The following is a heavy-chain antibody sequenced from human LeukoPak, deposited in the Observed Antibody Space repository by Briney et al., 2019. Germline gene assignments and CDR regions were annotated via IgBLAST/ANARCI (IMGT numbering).Heavy chain of an antibody. CDR2: INTDGSST. CDR1: GFSFSSYW. CDR3: AKGGILPSFDY. D-gene: IGHD3-16*01. J-gene: IGHJ4*02. V-gene: IGHV3-74*01. Sequence: GGSLRLSCAASGFSFSSYWMHWVRQAPGKGLVWVSRINTDGSSTTYADSVKGRFTISRDNAKNTLYLQMTSLRAEDTAVYYCAKGGILPSFDYWGQGTLVTVSS.